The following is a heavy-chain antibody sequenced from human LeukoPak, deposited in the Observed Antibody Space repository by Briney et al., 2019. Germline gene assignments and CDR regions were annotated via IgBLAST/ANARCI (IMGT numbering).Heavy chain of an antibody. Sequence: GGSLRLSCAASGFTFSDYYMSWIRQAPGKGLEWVSYITSSSSTIYYADSVKGRFTISRDNAKNSLYLQMNSLRDEDTAVYFCAREYSSSSGSVSDYWGQGTLVTVSS. CDR1: GFTFSDYY. CDR2: ITSSSSTI. CDR3: AREYSSSSGSVSDY. V-gene: IGHV3-11*04. D-gene: IGHD6-6*01. J-gene: IGHJ4*02.